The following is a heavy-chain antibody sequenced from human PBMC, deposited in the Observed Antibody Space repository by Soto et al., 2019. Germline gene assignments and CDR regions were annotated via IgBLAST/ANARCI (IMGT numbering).Heavy chain of an antibody. J-gene: IGHJ5*02. CDR2: IIPILGMA. CDR1: GGTFSSYT. Sequence: QVQLVQSGAEVKKPGSSVKVSCKASGGTFSSYTISWVRQAPGQGLEWMGRIIPILGMANYAQKFQGRVTITADKSTSTAYMELSSLRSEDPAVYYCARDLGPSGGSSIQSQGWFDPWGQGTLVTVSS. V-gene: IGHV1-69*08. D-gene: IGHD2-15*01. CDR3: ARDLGPSGGSSIQSQGWFDP.